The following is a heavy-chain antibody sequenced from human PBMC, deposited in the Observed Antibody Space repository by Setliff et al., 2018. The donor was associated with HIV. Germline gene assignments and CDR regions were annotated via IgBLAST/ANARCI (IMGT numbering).Heavy chain of an antibody. CDR2: IYYSGST. J-gene: IGHJ4*02. V-gene: IGHV4-39*01. CDR1: GGSISSSGYY. D-gene: IGHD6-13*01. CDR3: AGFPLSSSWYFY. Sequence: TLSLPCTVSGGSISSSGYYWGWIRQPPGKGLEWIGTIYYSGSTYYNPSLKSRVTISVDTSKNQFSLKLSSVTAADTAVYYCAGFPLSSSWYFYWGQGTLVTVSS.